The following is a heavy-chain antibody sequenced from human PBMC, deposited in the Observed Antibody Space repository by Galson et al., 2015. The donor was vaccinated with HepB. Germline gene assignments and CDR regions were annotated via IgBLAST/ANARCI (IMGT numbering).Heavy chain of an antibody. V-gene: IGHV3-30*18. D-gene: IGHD2-15*01. Sequence: SLRLSCAASGFTFSSYGMRWVRQAPGEGLEWIGIISVDGSERSYAASVKVEFTISRDRSKNTLLLPMNSLRAEDTAVDYCAKGGSGCDGVTCYTWFLDRWGQGTLVTVSS. J-gene: IGHJ4*02. CDR1: GFTFSSYG. CDR2: ISVDGSER. CDR3: AKGGSGCDGVTCYTWFLDR.